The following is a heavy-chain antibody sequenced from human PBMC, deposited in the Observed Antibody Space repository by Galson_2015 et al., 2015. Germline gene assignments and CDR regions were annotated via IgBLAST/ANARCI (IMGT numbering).Heavy chain of an antibody. CDR3: ARVYGGKKGGSFDY. CDR2: INAGNGNT. CDR1: GYTFTSYA. D-gene: IGHD4-23*01. V-gene: IGHV1-3*01. J-gene: IGHJ4*02. Sequence: SVKVSCKASGYTFTSYAMRWVRQAPGQRLEWMGWINAGNGNTKYSQKFQGRVTITRDTSASTAYMELSSLRSEDTAVYYCARVYGGKKGGSFDYWGQGTLVTVSS.